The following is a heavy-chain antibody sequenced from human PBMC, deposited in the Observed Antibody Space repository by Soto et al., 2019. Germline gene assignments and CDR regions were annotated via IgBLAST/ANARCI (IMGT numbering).Heavy chain of an antibody. CDR3: AKDLGDGYNYLDY. D-gene: IGHD5-12*01. V-gene: IGHV3-30*18. CDR2: ISYDGSNK. Sequence: LTLSCAASGFTFSSYGMHWVRQAPGKGLEWVAVISYDGSNKYYADSVKGRFTISRDNSKNTLYLQMNSLRAEDTAVYYCAKDLGDGYNYLDYWGQGTLVTVSS. J-gene: IGHJ4*02. CDR1: GFTFSSYG.